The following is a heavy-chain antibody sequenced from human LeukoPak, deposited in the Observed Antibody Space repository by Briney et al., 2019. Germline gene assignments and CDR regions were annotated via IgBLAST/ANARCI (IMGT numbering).Heavy chain of an antibody. CDR2: INPNSGGT. CDR1: GYTFTGYY. J-gene: IGHJ5*02. D-gene: IGHD1-26*01. V-gene: IGHV1-2*02. Sequence: VQVSCKASGYTFTGYYMHWVRQAPGQGLEWMGWINPNSGGTNYAQKFQGRVTMTRNTSISTAYMELSSLRSEDTAVYYCARGSKVVGASNWFDPWGQGTLVTVSS. CDR3: ARGSKVVGASNWFDP.